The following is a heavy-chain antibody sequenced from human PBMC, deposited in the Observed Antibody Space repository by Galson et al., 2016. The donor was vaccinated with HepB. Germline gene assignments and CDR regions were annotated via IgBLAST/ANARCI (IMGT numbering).Heavy chain of an antibody. CDR2: IYDSGTT. D-gene: IGHD6-13*01. V-gene: IGHV4-38-2*01. Sequence: SETLSLTCAVSGYSLSNGYFWGWVRQPPGKGLEWIGSIYDSGTTFYNPSLKSRVTISIGTSKIQFSLKLRSVTAADTAVYYCVRWVSGAADYWGQGTLVTVSS. CDR3: VRWVSGAADY. CDR1: GYSLSNGYF. J-gene: IGHJ4*02.